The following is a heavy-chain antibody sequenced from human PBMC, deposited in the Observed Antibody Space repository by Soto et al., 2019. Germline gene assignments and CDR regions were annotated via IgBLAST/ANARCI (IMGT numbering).Heavy chain of an antibody. CDR3: ARLHSMVRGVIAPKNSDYYYYGMDV. Sequence: ESLTISCKGSGYNFTSYWISWVRQMPGKGLEWMVRIDPSDSYTNYSPFFQGHVTISADKSISTAYLQWSRLKASDTAMYYCARLHSMVRGVIAPKNSDYYYYGMDVWGQGTTVTLS. CDR2: IDPSDSYT. J-gene: IGHJ6*02. D-gene: IGHD3-10*01. CDR1: GYNFTSYW. V-gene: IGHV5-10-1*01.